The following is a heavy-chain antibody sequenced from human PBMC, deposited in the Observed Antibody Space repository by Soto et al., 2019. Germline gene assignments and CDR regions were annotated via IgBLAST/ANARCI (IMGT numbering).Heavy chain of an antibody. CDR1: GGSISSYY. Sequence: QVQLQESDPGLVKPSETLSLTCTVSGGSISSYYWSWIRQPPGKGLEWIGYIYYSGSTNYNPSLKSRVTISVDTSKNQFSLKLSSVTAADTAVYYCARDVLVRGVSPQYMDVWGKGTTVTVSS. J-gene: IGHJ6*03. D-gene: IGHD3-10*01. V-gene: IGHV4-59*01. CDR3: ARDVLVRGVSPQYMDV. CDR2: IYYSGST.